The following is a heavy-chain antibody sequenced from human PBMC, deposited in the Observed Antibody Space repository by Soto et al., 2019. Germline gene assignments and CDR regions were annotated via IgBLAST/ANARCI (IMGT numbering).Heavy chain of an antibody. J-gene: IGHJ4*02. Sequence: PGGSLRLSCAASGFSFSSYAMSWVRQSPGRGLEWVSVVSVSGNTTYCADSVKGRFTISRDNSKNTLYLLMSSLWAEDTAVYYCAKSPRGVIAYFDYWGQGTVVTVSS. CDR2: VSVSGNTT. CDR1: GFSFSSYA. CDR3: AKSPRGVIAYFDY. V-gene: IGHV3-23*01. D-gene: IGHD3-10*01.